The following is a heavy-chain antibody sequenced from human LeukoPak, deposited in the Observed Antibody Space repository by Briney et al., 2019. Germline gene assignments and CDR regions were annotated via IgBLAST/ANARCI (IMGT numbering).Heavy chain of an antibody. V-gene: IGHV3-30*18. CDR3: AKAREPYSSSWYYFDY. Sequence: GGSLRLSCAASGFTSSSYGTHWVRQAPGKGLEWVAVISYDGSNKYYADSVKGRFTISRDNSKNTLYLQMNSLRAEDTAVYYCAKAREPYSSSWYYFDYWGQGTLVTVSS. CDR1: GFTSSSYG. D-gene: IGHD6-13*01. CDR2: ISYDGSNK. J-gene: IGHJ4*02.